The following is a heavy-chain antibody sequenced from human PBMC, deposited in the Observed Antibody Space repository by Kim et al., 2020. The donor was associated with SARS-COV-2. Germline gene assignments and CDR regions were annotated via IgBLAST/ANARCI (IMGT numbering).Heavy chain of an antibody. V-gene: IGHV3-23*01. J-gene: IGHJ4*02. Sequence: GKGRFTISRDNSKNTVFRQMNSLRVEDTAVYYCATHANDGCAGGYCYSRYWGQGTLVTVSS. CDR3: ATHANDGCAGGYCYSRY. D-gene: IGHD2-15*01.